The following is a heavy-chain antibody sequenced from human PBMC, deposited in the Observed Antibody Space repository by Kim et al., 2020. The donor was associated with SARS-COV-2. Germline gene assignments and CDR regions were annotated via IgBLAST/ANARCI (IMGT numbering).Heavy chain of an antibody. CDR1: GGSISASSSSSTY. J-gene: IGHJ6*02. CDR3: ARGYYDVLTGLYRPDGMDV. V-gene: IGHV4-31*03. CDR2: INDIGGA. D-gene: IGHD3-9*01. Sequence: SETLSLTCTVSGGSISASSSSSTYWIWIRQHPGEGLDWIGYINDIGGASYNPSLKSRVSMSVDKSQNQFSLTLRSVTAADTAVYYCARGYYDVLTGLYRPDGMDVWRQETTVTVSS.